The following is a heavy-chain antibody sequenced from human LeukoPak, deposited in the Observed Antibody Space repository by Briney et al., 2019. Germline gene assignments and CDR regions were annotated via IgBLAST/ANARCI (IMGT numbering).Heavy chain of an antibody. Sequence: GGSLRLSCVVSGFTFSTYWMHWVRQGPGKGLVWVSRIDSGGSNTLYADSVRGRFTISRDNAKNTLYLQMNSLRAEDTALYYCARDRGAVIVVPDAFDIWGQGTMVTVSS. V-gene: IGHV3-74*01. CDR2: IDSGGSNT. D-gene: IGHD3-22*01. CDR3: ARDRGAVIVVPDAFDI. CDR1: GFTFSTYW. J-gene: IGHJ3*02.